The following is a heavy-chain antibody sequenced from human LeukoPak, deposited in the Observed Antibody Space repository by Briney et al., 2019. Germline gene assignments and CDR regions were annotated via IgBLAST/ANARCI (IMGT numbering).Heavy chain of an antibody. J-gene: IGHJ4*02. D-gene: IGHD1-26*01. Sequence: ASVKVSCKASGYTFTGYYMHWVRQAPGQGLEWMGWINPNSGGTNYAQKFQGRVTVTRDTSISTAYMELSRLRSDDTAVYYCARDGSGSSTIDYWGQGTLVTVSS. CDR2: INPNSGGT. CDR3: ARDGSGSSTIDY. CDR1: GYTFTGYY. V-gene: IGHV1-2*02.